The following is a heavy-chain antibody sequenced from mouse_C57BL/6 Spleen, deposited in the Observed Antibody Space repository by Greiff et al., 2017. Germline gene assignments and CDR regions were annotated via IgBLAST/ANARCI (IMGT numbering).Heavy chain of an antibody. CDR1: GYTFTDYN. D-gene: IGHD2-4*01. CDR2: INPNNGGT. V-gene: IGHV1-22*01. Sequence: VQLQQSGPELVKPGASVKMSCKASGYTFTDYNMHWVKQSHGKSLEWIGYINPNNGGTSYNQKFKGKATLTVNKSSSTAYMELRSLTSEDSAVYYCARSKVYYDYDDYAMDYWGQGTSVTVSS. CDR3: ARSKVYYDYDDYAMDY. J-gene: IGHJ4*01.